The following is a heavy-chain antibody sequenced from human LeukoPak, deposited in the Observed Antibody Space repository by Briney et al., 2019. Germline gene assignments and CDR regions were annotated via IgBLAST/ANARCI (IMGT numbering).Heavy chain of an antibody. J-gene: IGHJ4*02. CDR3: ARHDTGGNIVVVPAAMFRY. Sequence: SETLSLTCAVYGGSFSGYYWSWIRQPPGKGLEWIGSIYYSGSTYYDPSLKSRVTISVDTSKNQFSLKLSSVTAADTAVYYCARHDTGGNIVVVPAAMFRYWGQGTLVTVSS. CDR1: GGSFSGYY. CDR2: IYYSGST. D-gene: IGHD2-2*01. V-gene: IGHV4-34*01.